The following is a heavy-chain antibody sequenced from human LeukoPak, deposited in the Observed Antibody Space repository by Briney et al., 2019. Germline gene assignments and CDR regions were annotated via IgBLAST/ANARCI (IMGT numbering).Heavy chain of an antibody. CDR2: IHVSGGT. CDR1: GASISSYY. CDR3: ARALKGYSYGYATNTKYNWFDP. J-gene: IGHJ5*02. D-gene: IGHD5-18*01. Sequence: SETLSLTCTVSGASISSYYWSWIRQSPGKGLEWIGYIHVSGGTSYDPSLKSRVNISIDTSKNQFSLKLSSVTAADTAVYYCARALKGYSYGYATNTKYNWFDPWGQGTLVTVSS. V-gene: IGHV4-4*09.